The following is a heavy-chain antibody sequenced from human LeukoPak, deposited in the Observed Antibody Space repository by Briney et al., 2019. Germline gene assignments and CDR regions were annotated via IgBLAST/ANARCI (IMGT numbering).Heavy chain of an antibody. D-gene: IGHD3-10*01. Sequence: SGTLSLTCAVSGVSISSSNWWSWVRQSPGKGLEWIGEIFHSGSTNYNPSLKSRVTISVDTSKNQFSLKLSSVTAADTAVYYCARHRSFLYYYGSGSYPRVWFDPWGQGTLVTVSS. CDR1: GVSISSSNW. J-gene: IGHJ5*02. V-gene: IGHV4-4*02. CDR2: IFHSGST. CDR3: ARHRSFLYYYGSGSYPRVWFDP.